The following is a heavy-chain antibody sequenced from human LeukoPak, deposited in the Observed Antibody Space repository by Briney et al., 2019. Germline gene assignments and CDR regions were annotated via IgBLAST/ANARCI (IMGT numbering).Heavy chain of an antibody. D-gene: IGHD4-23*01. V-gene: IGHV4-59*01. CDR1: GGSISSYY. CDR3: ARTDYGGNSDYFDY. Sequence: SETLFLTCTVSGGSISSYYWSWIRQPPGKGLEWIGYIYYSGSTNYNPSLKSRVTISVDTSKNQFSLKLSSVTAADTAVYYCARTDYGGNSDYFDYWGQGTLVTVSS. CDR2: IYYSGST. J-gene: IGHJ4*02.